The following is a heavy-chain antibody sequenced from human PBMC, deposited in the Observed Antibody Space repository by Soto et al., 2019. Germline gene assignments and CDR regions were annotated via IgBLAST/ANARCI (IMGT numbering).Heavy chain of an antibody. CDR1: GFTFSSYW. V-gene: IGHV3-7*01. Sequence: GGSLRLSCAASGFTFSSYWMSWVRQAPGKGLEWVANIKQDGSEKYYVDSVKGRFTISRDNAKNSLYLQMNSLRAEDTAVYYCARDRGIRLRYFDWLSQHYYYMDVWGKGTTVTVSS. CDR2: IKQDGSEK. J-gene: IGHJ6*03. CDR3: ARDRGIRLRYFDWLSQHYYYMDV. D-gene: IGHD3-9*01.